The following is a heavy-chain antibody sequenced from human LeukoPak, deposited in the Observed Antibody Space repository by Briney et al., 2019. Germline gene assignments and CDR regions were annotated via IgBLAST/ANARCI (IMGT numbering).Heavy chain of an antibody. CDR3: ARLNSGTYLDY. J-gene: IGHJ4*02. Sequence: SGPTPVNPTRTLTLTCTFSGFSLSTSGMRVSWIRQPPGKALEWLARIDWDDDKFYSTSLKTRLTISKDTSKNQVVLTMTNMDPVDTATYYCARLNSGTYLDYWGQGTLVTVSS. CDR2: IDWDDDK. D-gene: IGHD1-26*01. V-gene: IGHV2-70*04. CDR1: GFSLSTSGMR.